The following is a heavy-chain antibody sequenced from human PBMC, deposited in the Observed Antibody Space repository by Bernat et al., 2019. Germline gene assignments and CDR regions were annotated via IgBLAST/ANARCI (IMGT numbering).Heavy chain of an antibody. CDR2: IYYSGST. D-gene: IGHD3-16*01. CDR3: ARLMTTHYYYGMDV. Sequence: QVQLQESGPGLVKPSETLSLTCTVSGGSISSYYWSWIRQPPGKGLEWIGYIYYSGSTNYNPSLKSRVTISVDTSKNQFSPKLSSVTAADTAVYYCARLMTTHYYYGMDVWGQGTTVTVSS. J-gene: IGHJ6*02. V-gene: IGHV4-59*08. CDR1: GGSISSYY.